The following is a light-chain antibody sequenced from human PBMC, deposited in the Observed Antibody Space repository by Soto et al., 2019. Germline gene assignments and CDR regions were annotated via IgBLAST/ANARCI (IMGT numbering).Light chain of an antibody. CDR1: HSVSTD. CDR3: QLYGSSLWT. Sequence: GALSLTPEERATLSCRATHSVSTDSAGYHQTPPQAPRLLIYGASSRPTGIPDRFSGSGSGTDFTLTIITLEPEDVTLYHCQLYGSSLWTFCQGTKV. CDR2: GAS. V-gene: IGKV3-20*01. J-gene: IGKJ1*01.